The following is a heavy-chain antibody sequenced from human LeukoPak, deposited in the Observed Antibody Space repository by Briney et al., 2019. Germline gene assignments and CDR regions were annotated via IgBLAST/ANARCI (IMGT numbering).Heavy chain of an antibody. J-gene: IGHJ5*02. D-gene: IGHD4-11*01. CDR1: GYTFTSYD. V-gene: IGHV1-8*01. CDR2: MNPNSGNT. Sequence: ASVKVTCKASGYTFTSYDINWVRQATGQGLEWMGWMNPNSGNTGYAQKFQGRVTMTRNTSISTAYMELSSLRPEDTAVYYCARRRVYRNWFDPWGQGTLVTVSS. CDR3: ARRRVYRNWFDP.